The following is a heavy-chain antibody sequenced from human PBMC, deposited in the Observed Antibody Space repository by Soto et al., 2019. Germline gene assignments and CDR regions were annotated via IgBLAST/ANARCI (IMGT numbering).Heavy chain of an antibody. J-gene: IGHJ3*02. V-gene: IGHV3-48*01. CDR1: GFPFSSYS. CDR2: ISSSSSTI. CDR3: AREGSSGWNNGIDAFDI. D-gene: IGHD6-19*01. Sequence: GGSLRLSCAASGFPFSSYSMNWVRQAPGKGLEWVSYISSSSSTIYYADSVKGRFTISRDNAKNSLYLQMNSLRAEDTAVYYCAREGSSGWNNGIDAFDIWGQGTMVTVSS.